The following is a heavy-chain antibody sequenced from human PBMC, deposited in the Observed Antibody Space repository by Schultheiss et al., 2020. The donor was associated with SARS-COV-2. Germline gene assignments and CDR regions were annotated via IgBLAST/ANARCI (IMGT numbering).Heavy chain of an antibody. D-gene: IGHD3-10*01. CDR2: IKQDGSEK. Sequence: GGSLRLSCAASGFTFSSYWMSWVRQAPGKGLEWVANIKQDGSEKYYVDSVKGRFTVSRDNAKNALYLEMSSLRGEDTAVYYCASLPWFGELLFDYWGQGTLVTVSS. CDR1: GFTFSSYW. CDR3: ASLPWFGELLFDY. J-gene: IGHJ4*02. V-gene: IGHV3-7*02.